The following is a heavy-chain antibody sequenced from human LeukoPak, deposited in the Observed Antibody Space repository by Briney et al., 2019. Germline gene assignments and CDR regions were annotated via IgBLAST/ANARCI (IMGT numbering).Heavy chain of an antibody. V-gene: IGHV3-9*01. CDR2: VSWNSGNK. Sequence: GRSLRLSCAVSGFTFHDYATHWVRQAPGKGLEWVSGVSWNSGNKAYADSVKGRFTISRDNAKNSLYLQMNSLRAEDTAFYYCAKSSGMTWYYYGMDVWGQGTTVTVSS. CDR3: AKSSGMTWYYYGMDV. D-gene: IGHD1-26*01. J-gene: IGHJ6*02. CDR1: GFTFHDYA.